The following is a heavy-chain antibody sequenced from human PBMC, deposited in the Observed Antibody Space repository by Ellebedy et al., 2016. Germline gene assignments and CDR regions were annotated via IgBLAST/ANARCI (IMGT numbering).Heavy chain of an antibody. CDR2: ISGYTGNT. D-gene: IGHD1-26*01. Sequence: ASVKVSXXASGYTFTNHGISWVRQAPGQGLEWMGWISGYTGNTNYAQKFQGRVTMTTDTSTSTAYMELRSLRSDDAAVYFCARPIVGATGGGDYYYDGMDVWGQGTTVTVSS. CDR3: ARPIVGATGGGDYYYDGMDV. V-gene: IGHV1-18*04. J-gene: IGHJ6*02. CDR1: GYTFTNHG.